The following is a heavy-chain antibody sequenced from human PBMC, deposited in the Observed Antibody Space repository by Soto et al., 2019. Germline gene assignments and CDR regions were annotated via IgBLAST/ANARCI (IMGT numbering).Heavy chain of an antibody. CDR1: GYTVTSYG. J-gene: IGHJ6*02. Sequence: ASVKVSCKASGYTVTSYGMSWVRQAPGQGREGMGWMSAYNGNTNYAQKLQGRVTMTTDTATSTAYMELRSLRSDDTAVYHSAXCIAVAGTLGYYYGMDVWGQGTTVTVSS. V-gene: IGHV1-18*04. D-gene: IGHD6-19*01. CDR2: MSAYNGNT. CDR3: AXCIAVAGTLGYYYGMDV.